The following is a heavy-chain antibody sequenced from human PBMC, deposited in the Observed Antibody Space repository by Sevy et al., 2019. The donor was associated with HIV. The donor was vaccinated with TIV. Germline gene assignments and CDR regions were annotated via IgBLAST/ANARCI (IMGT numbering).Heavy chain of an antibody. CDR2: IKQDGSEK. CDR3: ARDTAFVDS. Sequence: GRSLRLSCEGSGFTFSSYWMSWVRQAPGKGLEWVANIKQDGSEKYYVDSVKGRFTISRDNAKNSLYLQMNSLRAEDTAFYYCARDTAFVDSWGQGTLVTVSS. CDR1: GFTFSSYW. V-gene: IGHV3-7*03. J-gene: IGHJ4*02. D-gene: IGHD2-21*02.